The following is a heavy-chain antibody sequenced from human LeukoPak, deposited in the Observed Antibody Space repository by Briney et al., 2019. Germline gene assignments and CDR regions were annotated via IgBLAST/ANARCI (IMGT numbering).Heavy chain of an antibody. CDR3: ARGPDYGDYIPDY. J-gene: IGHJ4*02. CDR2: IIPIFGTA. CDR1: GGTFSSYA. V-gene: IGHV1-69*13. D-gene: IGHD4-17*01. Sequence: SVKVSCKASGGTFSSYAISWVRQAPGQGLEWMGGIIPIFGTANYAQKFQGRVTITADESTSTAYMELSSLRSEDTAVYYCARGPDYGDYIPDYWGQGTLVTVSS.